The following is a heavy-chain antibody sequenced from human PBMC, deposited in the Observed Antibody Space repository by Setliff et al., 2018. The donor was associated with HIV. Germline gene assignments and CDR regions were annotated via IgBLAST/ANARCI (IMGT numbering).Heavy chain of an antibody. J-gene: IGHJ4*02. CDR1: GDSVNGYY. D-gene: IGHD2-2*02. CDR2: INPSGSV. CDR3: TREFHRGIPDYFDS. Sequence: PSETLSLTCTVSGDSVNGYYWSWIRQPAGKGLEWAGRINPSGSVNYNPSLNSRVAVSLDTSKNQFSLKLSSVTAADTAVYYCTREFHRGIPDYFDSWGQGILVTVSS. V-gene: IGHV4-4*07.